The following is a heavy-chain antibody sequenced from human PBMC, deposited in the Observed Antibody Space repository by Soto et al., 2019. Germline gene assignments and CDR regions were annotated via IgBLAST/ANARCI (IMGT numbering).Heavy chain of an antibody. J-gene: IGHJ5*02. Sequence: PSETLSLTCAVSGGSISSGGYSWSWIRQPPGKGLEWIGYIYHSGSTYYNPSLKSRVTISVDRSKNQFSLKLSSVTAADTAVYYCARESGLGSWFDPWGQGTLVTVSS. V-gene: IGHV4-30-2*01. D-gene: IGHD3-3*01. CDR1: GGSISSGGYS. CDR3: ARESGLGSWFDP. CDR2: IYHSGST.